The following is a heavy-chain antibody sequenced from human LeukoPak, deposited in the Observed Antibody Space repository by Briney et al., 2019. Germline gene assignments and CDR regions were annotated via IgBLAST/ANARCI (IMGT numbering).Heavy chain of an antibody. D-gene: IGHD1-26*01. CDR3: ARVAGVSYNYFDS. J-gene: IGHJ4*02. CDR2: ITPYNGDT. Sequence: ASVNVSCKASGYTFITYGITWVRQAPGQGLEWMGWITPYNGDTNYAQNLQDRATMTTDTSTSTAYMELRSLRSDDTAVYFCARVAGVSYNYFDSWGQGTLVTVSS. V-gene: IGHV1-18*01. CDR1: GYTFITYG.